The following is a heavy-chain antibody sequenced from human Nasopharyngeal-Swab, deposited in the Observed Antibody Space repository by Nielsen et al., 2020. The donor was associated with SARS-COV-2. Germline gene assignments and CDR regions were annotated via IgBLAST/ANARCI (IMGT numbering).Heavy chain of an antibody. V-gene: IGHV3-21*01. Sequence: GESLKISCAASGFTFSSYSMNWVRQAPGKGLEWVSSISSSSSYIYYADSVKGRFTISRDNAKNSLYLQMNSLRAEDTAVYYCARLIYYYDSSGPDAFDIWGRGTMVTVSS. J-gene: IGHJ3*02. D-gene: IGHD3-22*01. CDR2: ISSSSSYI. CDR3: ARLIYYYDSSGPDAFDI. CDR1: GFTFSSYS.